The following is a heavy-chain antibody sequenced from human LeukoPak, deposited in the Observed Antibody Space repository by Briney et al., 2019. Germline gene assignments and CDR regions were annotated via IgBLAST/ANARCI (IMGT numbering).Heavy chain of an antibody. J-gene: IGHJ6*03. Sequence: SETLSLTCTVAGASISNPRYYWAWIRQPAGKALEGIGRIHIGGNTNYNPSLNSRVTISVDTSKNQFSLNLNSVTATDTAVYYCARDDSRGYNYGHYYYYMDVWGKGTTVTVSS. CDR3: ARDDSRGYNYGHYYYYMDV. V-gene: IGHV4-61*02. D-gene: IGHD5-18*01. CDR1: GASISNPRYY. CDR2: IHIGGNT.